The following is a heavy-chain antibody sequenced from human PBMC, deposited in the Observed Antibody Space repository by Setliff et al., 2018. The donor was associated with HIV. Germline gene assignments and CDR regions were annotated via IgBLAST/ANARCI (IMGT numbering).Heavy chain of an antibody. CDR2: ISYSGST. Sequence: PSETLSLTCTVSGGSISSHYWSWVRQTPGKGLEWIGSISYSGSTNHNPSLKSRVTISVDTSKNQFSLKLSSVTAADTAVYYCASRVYYYDDRSGFYWDWGQGTLVTVSS. CDR1: GGSISSHY. V-gene: IGHV4-59*08. D-gene: IGHD3-22*01. J-gene: IGHJ4*02. CDR3: ASRVYYYDDRSGFYWD.